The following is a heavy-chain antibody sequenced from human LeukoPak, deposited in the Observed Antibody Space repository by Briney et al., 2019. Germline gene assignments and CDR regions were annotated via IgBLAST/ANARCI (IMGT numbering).Heavy chain of an antibody. Sequence: GGSLRLSCAASGFTFSSYAMSWVRQAPGKGLEWVSAISGSGGSTYYADSVKGRFTISRDNSKNTLYLQMNSLRAEDTAVYYCAKDLFGDDCSGGSCYHTRYYYYGMDVWGQGTTVTVSS. J-gene: IGHJ6*02. CDR2: ISGSGGST. V-gene: IGHV3-23*01. CDR1: GFTFSSYA. CDR3: AKDLFGDDCSGGSCYHTRYYYYGMDV. D-gene: IGHD2-15*01.